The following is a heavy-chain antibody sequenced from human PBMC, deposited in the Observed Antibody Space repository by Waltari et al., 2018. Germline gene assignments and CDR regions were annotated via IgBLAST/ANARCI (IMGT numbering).Heavy chain of an antibody. J-gene: IGHJ5*02. CDR3: ARHSPGSTWFDP. CDR2: IYSRGTI. CDR1: SGSITSPDYY. Sequence: QLQLQESGPGLVKPSETLSLTCSLSSGSITSPDYYWDWIRQSPGKGLEWVGNIYSRGTIHSTPSLGSRVTMSLDSSNNQFSRELRSVTAADTAVYYCARHSPGSTWFDPWGQGTLVTVSS. D-gene: IGHD7-27*01. V-gene: IGHV4-39*01.